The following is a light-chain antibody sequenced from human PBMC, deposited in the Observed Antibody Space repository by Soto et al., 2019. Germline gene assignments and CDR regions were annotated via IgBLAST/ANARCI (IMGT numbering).Light chain of an antibody. CDR3: QQRSNWPALT. CDR2: DAS. V-gene: IGKV3-11*01. Sequence: EIVLTQSTATLSLSPGERATLSCRASQSVSSYLAWYQQKPGQAPRLLIYDASNRATGIPARFSGSGSGTDFTLTISSLEPEDFAVYYCQQRSNWPALTFGGGPKVDTK. CDR1: QSVSSY. J-gene: IGKJ4*01.